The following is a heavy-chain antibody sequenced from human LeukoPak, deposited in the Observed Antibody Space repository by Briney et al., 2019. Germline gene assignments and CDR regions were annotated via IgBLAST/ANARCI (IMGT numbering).Heavy chain of an antibody. Sequence: RGESLKISCKGSGYSFTDYWIGWVRQMPGKGLKWMGIIYPGDSDTRYSPSFQGQVTISADKSISPAYLQWSSLKASDTAMYYCARLHSGTYLGDYWGQGALVTVSS. CDR2: IYPGDSDT. CDR3: ARLHSGTYLGDY. D-gene: IGHD1-26*01. J-gene: IGHJ4*02. V-gene: IGHV5-51*01. CDR1: GYSFTDYW.